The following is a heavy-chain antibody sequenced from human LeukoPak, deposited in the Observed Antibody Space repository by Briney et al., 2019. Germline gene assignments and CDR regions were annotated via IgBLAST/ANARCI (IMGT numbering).Heavy chain of an antibody. Sequence: GGSLRLSCAASGFTFSSYAMHWVRQAPGKGLEWVAVISYDGSNKYYADSVKGRFTISRDNSKNSLYLQMNSLRAEDTALYYCAKDTGGGLLYYYGSGSYYNPGAFDIWGQGTMVTVSS. CDR3: AKDTGGGLLYYYGSGSYYNPGAFDI. V-gene: IGHV3-30-3*01. D-gene: IGHD3-10*01. CDR2: ISYDGSNK. J-gene: IGHJ3*02. CDR1: GFTFSSYA.